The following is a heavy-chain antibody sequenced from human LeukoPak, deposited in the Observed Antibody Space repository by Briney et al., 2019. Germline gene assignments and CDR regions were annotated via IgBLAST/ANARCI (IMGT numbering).Heavy chain of an antibody. CDR2: IIPILGIA. V-gene: IGHV1-69*04. CDR3: ARDTGHMVRGVSSFDY. D-gene: IGHD3-10*01. Sequence: GASVKVSCKASGGTFSSYAISWVRQAPGQGLEWMGRIIPILGIANYAQKFQGRVTITADKSTSTAYMELSSLRSEDTAVYYCARDTGHMVRGVSSFDYWGQGTLVTVSS. J-gene: IGHJ4*02. CDR1: GGTFSSYA.